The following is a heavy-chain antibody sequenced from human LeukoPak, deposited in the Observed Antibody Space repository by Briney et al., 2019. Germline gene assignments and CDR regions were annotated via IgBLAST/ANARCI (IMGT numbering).Heavy chain of an antibody. CDR2: IYYSGST. V-gene: IGHV4-61*01. Sequence: PSETLSLTCTVSGGSVSSGSYYWSWLRQPPGKGLEWIGYIYYSGSTNYNPSLKSRVTISVDTSKNQFSLKLSSVTAADTAVYYCARDIVVVPAATYYYYGMDVWGQGTTVTVSS. CDR3: ARDIVVVPAATYYYYGMDV. J-gene: IGHJ6*02. CDR1: GGSVSSGSYY. D-gene: IGHD2-2*01.